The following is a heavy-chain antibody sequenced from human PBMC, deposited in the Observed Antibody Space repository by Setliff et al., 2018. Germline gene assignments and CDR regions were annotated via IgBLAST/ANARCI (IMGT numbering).Heavy chain of an antibody. D-gene: IGHD6-25*01. V-gene: IGHV3-21*06. CDR3: ARSPANGGHDAFDI. CDR1: GFSFRTFS. CDR2: ISPDSDYI. Sequence: GGSLRLSCAASGFSFRTFSMHWVRQAPGKGLEWVSSISPDSDYIYYADSVKGRFTISRDNAKNSLYLQMNSLGAGDTAVFYCARSPANGGHDAFDIWGQGTMVTVSS. J-gene: IGHJ3*02.